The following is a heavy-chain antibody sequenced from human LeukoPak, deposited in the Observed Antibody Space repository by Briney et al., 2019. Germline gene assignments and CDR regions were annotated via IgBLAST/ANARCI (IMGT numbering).Heavy chain of an antibody. D-gene: IGHD1-7*01. CDR1: GYTLTELS. J-gene: IGHJ6*03. V-gene: IGHV1-24*01. CDR2: FDPEDGET. Sequence: ASVKVSCKVSGYTLTELSMHWVRQAPGKGLEWMGGFDPEDGETIYAQKFQGRVTMTEDTSTDTAYMELGSLRSEDTAVYYCATGNTRTSAITVYYYYMDVWGKGTTVTVSS. CDR3: ATGNTRTSAITVYYYYMDV.